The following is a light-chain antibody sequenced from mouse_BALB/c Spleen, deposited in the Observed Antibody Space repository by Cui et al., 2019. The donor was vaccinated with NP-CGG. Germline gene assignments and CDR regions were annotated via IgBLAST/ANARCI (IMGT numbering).Light chain of an antibody. CDR2: GTN. V-gene: IGLV1*01. CDR1: IGAVTTSNY. CDR3: ALWYSNHWV. Sequence: QAVVTQASALTTSPGETVTLTCHSSIGAVTTSNYANWVQEKPDHLFTGLIGGTNNRAPGVPARFSGSLIGDKAALTITGAQTEDEAIYFCALWYSNHWVFGGGTKLTVL. J-gene: IGLJ1*01.